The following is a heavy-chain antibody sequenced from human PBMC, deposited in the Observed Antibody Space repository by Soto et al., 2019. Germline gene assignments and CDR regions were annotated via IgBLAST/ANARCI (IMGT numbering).Heavy chain of an antibody. J-gene: IGHJ1*01. Sequence: QVQLQESGPGLVKPSETLSLTCTVSGDSISSYYWNWIRQPPGKRLEWIGYIYHSGSTNYNPSLTSPVTISVDTSKNQFSLKLSSVTAAYTAVYYCASGPGWSGEYFQDCGQGTMITVSS. CDR1: GDSISSYY. CDR2: IYHSGST. D-gene: IGHD3-3*01. CDR3: ASGPGWSGEYFQD. V-gene: IGHV4-59*01.